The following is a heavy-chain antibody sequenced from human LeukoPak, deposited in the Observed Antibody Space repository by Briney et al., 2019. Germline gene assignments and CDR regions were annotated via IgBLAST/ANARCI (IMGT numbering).Heavy chain of an antibody. J-gene: IGHJ5*02. Sequence: ASVKVSCKASGYTFTGYYMHWVRQAPGQGLEWMGWINPNSGATHYAQKFQGRVTMTRDTSISTTHMDLTSLTSDDTAVYYCGRELGGGTTREDWLDPWGQGTLVTVSS. CDR3: GRELGGGTTREDWLDP. CDR2: INPNSGAT. CDR1: GYTFTGYY. D-gene: IGHD1-1*01. V-gene: IGHV1-2*02.